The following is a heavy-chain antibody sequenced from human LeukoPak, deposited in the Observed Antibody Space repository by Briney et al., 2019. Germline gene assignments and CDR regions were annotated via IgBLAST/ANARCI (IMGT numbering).Heavy chain of an antibody. V-gene: IGHV4-39*01. CDR3: ASTKNSGSYYWEGGNYYMDV. Sequence: PSETLSLTCTVSGGSISSSSYYWGWIRQPPGKGLEWIGSIYYSGSTYYNPSLKSRVTISVDTSKNQFSLKLSSVTAADTAVYYCASTKNSGSYYWEGGNYYMDVWGKGTTVTVSS. D-gene: IGHD1-26*01. CDR2: IYYSGST. CDR1: GGSISSSSYY. J-gene: IGHJ6*03.